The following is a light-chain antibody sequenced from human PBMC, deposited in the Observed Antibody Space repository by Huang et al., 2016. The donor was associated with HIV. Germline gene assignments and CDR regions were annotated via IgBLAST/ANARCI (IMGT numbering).Light chain of an antibody. V-gene: IGKV3-20*01. J-gene: IGKJ4*01. Sequence: EIVLTQSPGNLSLSPGERATLSCRASQRVTTRYLAWYQQKPGQAPSLLIYGTSSRATGIPDRFSGSGSGTDFTLTISRLEPEDFAVYYCQQYGLSPLTFGGGTKVEVK. CDR3: QQYGLSPLT. CDR1: QRVTTRY. CDR2: GTS.